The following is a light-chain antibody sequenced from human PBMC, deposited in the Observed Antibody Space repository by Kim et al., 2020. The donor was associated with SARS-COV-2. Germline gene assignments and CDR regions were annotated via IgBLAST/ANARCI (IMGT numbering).Light chain of an antibody. V-gene: IGLV3-1*01. CDR1: KLGEKY. J-gene: IGLJ3*02. CDR2: QDS. CDR3: QAWDSSTWV. Sequence: SVSPGQTASITCSGDKLGEKYACWYQQKTGQSPVLVIYQDSKRPSGIPERFSGSNSGNTATLTISGTQAMDEADYYCQAWDSSTWVFGGGTQLTVL.